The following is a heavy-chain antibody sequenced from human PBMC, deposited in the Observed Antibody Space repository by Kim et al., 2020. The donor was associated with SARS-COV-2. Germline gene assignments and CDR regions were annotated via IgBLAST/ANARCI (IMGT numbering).Heavy chain of an antibody. CDR2: IYYSGST. V-gene: IGHV4-39*01. D-gene: IGHD1-26*01. Sequence: SETLSLTCTVSGDSISNSNYYWGWIRQPPGKGLEWIASIYYSGSTHYNPSLKSRVTISVDTAKNQFSLKVRSVTAADTAVYYCAILLQSGRYHPPYFDYWGQGTLVPVSS. J-gene: IGHJ4*02. CDR3: AILLQSGRYHPPYFDY. CDR1: GDSISNSNYY.